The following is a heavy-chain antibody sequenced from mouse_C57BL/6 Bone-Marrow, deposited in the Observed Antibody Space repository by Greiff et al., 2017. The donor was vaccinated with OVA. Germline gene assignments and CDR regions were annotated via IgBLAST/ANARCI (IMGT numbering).Heavy chain of an antibody. CDR1: GFNIKDDY. CDR3: TLIYYDGRRDYYAMDY. Sequence: VQLKESGAELVRPGASVKLSCTASGFNIKDDYMHWVKQRPEQGLEWIGWIDPENGDTEYASKFQGKATITADTSSNTAYLQLSSLTSEDTAVYYCTLIYYDGRRDYYAMDYWGQGTSVTVSS. CDR2: IDPENGDT. J-gene: IGHJ4*01. V-gene: IGHV14-4*01. D-gene: IGHD1-1*01.